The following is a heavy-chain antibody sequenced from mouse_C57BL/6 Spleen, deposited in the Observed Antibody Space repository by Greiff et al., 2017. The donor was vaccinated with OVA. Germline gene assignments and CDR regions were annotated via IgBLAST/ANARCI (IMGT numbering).Heavy chain of an antibody. J-gene: IGHJ4*01. D-gene: IGHD4-1*01. CDR2: ISYDGSN. CDR3: ASTGSAMDY. Sequence: EVKLVESGPGLVKPSQSLSLTCSVTGYSITSGYYWNWIRQFPGNKLEWMGYISYDGSNNYNPSLKNRISITRDTSKNQFFLKLNSVTTEDTATYYCASTGSAMDYWGQGTSVTVSS. V-gene: IGHV3-6*01. CDR1: GYSITSGYY.